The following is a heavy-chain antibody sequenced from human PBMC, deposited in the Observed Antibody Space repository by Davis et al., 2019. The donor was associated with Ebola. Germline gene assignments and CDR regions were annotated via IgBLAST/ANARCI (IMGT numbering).Heavy chain of an antibody. D-gene: IGHD6-19*01. Sequence: AASVKVSCKGSGYSFSDYYIHWVQGAPGKGLEWVGLVDPKGGKTVYAEKFQDRVTIAADRSTDTVYMELSSLRVDDTAVYYCATTQWLREFDNWGQGTLVTVSS. CDR2: VDPKGGKT. CDR1: GYSFSDYY. J-gene: IGHJ4*02. V-gene: IGHV1-69-2*01. CDR3: ATTQWLREFDN.